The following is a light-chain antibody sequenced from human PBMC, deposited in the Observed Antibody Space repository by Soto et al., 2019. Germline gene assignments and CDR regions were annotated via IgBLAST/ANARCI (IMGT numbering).Light chain of an antibody. V-gene: IGKV1-39*01. CDR3: QQNYDVPYT. Sequence: QLPQAPSLLSASVGDRVTITCRASPSIGSYLNWYQHKPGEAPNLLIFAADTLKSGVPSRCSGSGFNKEFTLTVTSLQPEDFATYYCQQNYDVPYTFGLGTRVEIK. J-gene: IGKJ2*01. CDR1: PSIGSY. CDR2: AAD.